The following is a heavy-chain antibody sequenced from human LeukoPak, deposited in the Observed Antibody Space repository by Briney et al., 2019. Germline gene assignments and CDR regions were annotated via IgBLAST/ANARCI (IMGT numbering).Heavy chain of an antibody. D-gene: IGHD3-10*01. V-gene: IGHV3-15*07. CDR2: IASKTDGGAT. J-gene: IGHJ4*02. Sequence: GSLRLSYSASGLTVTNAWMNWVRPAPGEGLDWVSRIASKTDGGATDYAAPVKGRFTISRDDSKNTLNLQMNSLKTEDTAVYYCTTGIRGDWGQGTLVTVSS. CDR3: TTGIRGD. CDR1: GLTVTNAW.